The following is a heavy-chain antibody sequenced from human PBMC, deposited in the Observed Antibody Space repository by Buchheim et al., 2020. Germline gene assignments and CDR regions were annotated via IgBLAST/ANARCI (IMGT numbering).Heavy chain of an antibody. CDR2: ITHDGSKK. Sequence: QVQLVESGGGVVQPGRSLRLSCAASGFTFSSRGMHWVRQAPGKGLEWVAHITHDGSKKYSADSVKGRFTVSRDTPRNTLFLQMNNLRTEDTAVYYCTSSNPPDYWGQGT. D-gene: IGHD4-11*01. V-gene: IGHV3-30*03. J-gene: IGHJ4*02. CDR3: TSSNPPDY. CDR1: GFTFSSRG.